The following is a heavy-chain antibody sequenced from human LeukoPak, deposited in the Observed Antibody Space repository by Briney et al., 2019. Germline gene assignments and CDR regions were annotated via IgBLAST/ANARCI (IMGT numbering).Heavy chain of an antibody. CDR3: AKAERFSGTKTPDY. D-gene: IGHD1-26*01. Sequence: GGSLRLSCAASGFTFSCYAMSWVRQAPGKGLEWVSVISGSGRSTNYADSVKGRFTISRDNSKNTLYLQINSLRAEDTAVYYCAKAERFSGTKTPDYWGQGTLVTVSS. J-gene: IGHJ4*02. CDR2: ISGSGRST. CDR1: GFTFSCYA. V-gene: IGHV3-23*01.